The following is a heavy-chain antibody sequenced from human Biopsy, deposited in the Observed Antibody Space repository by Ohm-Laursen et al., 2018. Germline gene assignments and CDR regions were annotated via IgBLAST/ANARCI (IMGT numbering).Heavy chain of an antibody. CDR2: ISPTADII. CDR1: GFTFSDHY. J-gene: IGHJ4*02. D-gene: IGHD2-21*01. CDR3: AKIPPSRCDSGECYPIFDY. V-gene: IGHV3-11*01. Sequence: SLRLSCAASGFTFSDHYMRWIRQAPGKGLEWLSYISPTADIIFDTDSVKGRFTISRDNAKNSLYLQMDSLRAEDTAIYYCAKIPPSRCDSGECYPIFDYWGQGTLVTVSS.